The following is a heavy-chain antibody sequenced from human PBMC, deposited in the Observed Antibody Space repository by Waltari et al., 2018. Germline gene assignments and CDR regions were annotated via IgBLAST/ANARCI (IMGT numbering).Heavy chain of an antibody. V-gene: IGHV4-38-2*01. J-gene: IGHJ5*02. Sequence: QVQRQESGPGLVKPSETRSLTCAVSGYSIRSGYYWGCIRQHPGTGLEWIGSIEHSASTSHNPSLKCRVTISVDTSQNQVSLKLSSVTGADTAVYYCAILSFWHNWSDPRGQGTLVTVSP. CDR1: GYSIRSGYY. CDR2: IEHSAST. CDR3: AILSFWHNWSDP.